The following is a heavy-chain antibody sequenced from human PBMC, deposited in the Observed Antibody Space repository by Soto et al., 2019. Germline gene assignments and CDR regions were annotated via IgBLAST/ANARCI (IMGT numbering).Heavy chain of an antibody. J-gene: IGHJ6*02. V-gene: IGHV3-11*01. CDR2: ISSSGSTI. D-gene: IGHD1-26*01. Sequence: GGSLRLSCAASGFTFSDYYMSWIRQAPGKGLEWVSYISSSGSTIYYADSVKGRFTISRDNAKNSLYLQMNSLRAEDTAVYYCARDRRELRTGLYNALDVWGQGTTVTVSS. CDR3: ARDRRELRTGLYNALDV. CDR1: GFTFSDYY.